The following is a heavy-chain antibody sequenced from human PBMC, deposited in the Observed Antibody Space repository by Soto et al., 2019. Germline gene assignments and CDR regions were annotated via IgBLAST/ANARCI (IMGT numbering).Heavy chain of an antibody. CDR2: ISDSGGST. V-gene: IGHV3-23*01. D-gene: IGHD6-6*01. Sequence: GGSLRLSCAATGFTFRSYAMSWVRQAPGKGLEWVSAISDSGGSTYYADSVKGRFTISRDNSKNTLYLQMNSLRAEDTAVYYCAKDLKSIEAPPTLDYWCQGTLVTVSS. CDR1: GFTFRSYA. J-gene: IGHJ4*02. CDR3: AKDLKSIEAPPTLDY.